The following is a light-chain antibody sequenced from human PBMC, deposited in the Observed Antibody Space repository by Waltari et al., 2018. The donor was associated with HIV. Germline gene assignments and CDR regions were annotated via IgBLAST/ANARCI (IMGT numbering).Light chain of an antibody. CDR2: GNK. CDR3: QSYDITLSASVV. CDR1: TSNIGADYD. V-gene: IGLV1-40*01. Sequence: QSVLTQPPSVSGAPGQRVTISCTGSTSNIGADYDVHWYQHIPESAPKLLISGNKNRPSGVPDRFSASKSGTSASLTITGLQAEDEAEYCCQSYDITLSASVVFGGGTKLTVL. J-gene: IGLJ2*01.